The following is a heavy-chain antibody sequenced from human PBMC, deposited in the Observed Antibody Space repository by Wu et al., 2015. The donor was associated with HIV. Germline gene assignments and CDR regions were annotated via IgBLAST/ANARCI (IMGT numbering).Heavy chain of an antibody. CDR1: GYTFTGYY. J-gene: IGHJ4*02. V-gene: IGHV1-2*02. Sequence: QVQLVQSGAEVKKPGASVKVSCKASGYTFTGYYMHWVRQAPGQGLEWMGWINPNSGGTNYAQKFQGRVTMTRDTSISTAYMELSRLRSDDTAVYYCAREGGAYDSSGYSFDYWGQGTLVTVSS. D-gene: IGHD3-22*01. CDR3: AREGGAYDSSGYSFDY. CDR2: INPNSGGT.